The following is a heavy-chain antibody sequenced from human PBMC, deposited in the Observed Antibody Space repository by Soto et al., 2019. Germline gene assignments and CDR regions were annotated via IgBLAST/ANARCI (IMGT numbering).Heavy chain of an antibody. V-gene: IGHV1-69*06. CDR2: ILPLRQTP. D-gene: IGHD3-3*01. CDR1: GGTVSSYS. Sequence: QVQLVQSGAEVKKPGSSVRVSCKSSGGTVSSYSLSWLRQAPGQGLEWVGGILPLRQTPKYAQQFQGRVTLRLDKSTYTGYLDLTRLSSEDTAVYYCANPFGGVRFLEWLPFDGLGQGTLVSVSP. J-gene: IGHJ5*02. CDR3: ANPFGGVRFLEWLPFDG.